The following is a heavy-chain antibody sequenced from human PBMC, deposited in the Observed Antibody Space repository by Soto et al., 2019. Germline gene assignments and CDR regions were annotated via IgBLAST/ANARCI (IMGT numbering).Heavy chain of an antibody. CDR2: ISGSGGST. V-gene: IGHV3-23*01. CDR3: AKRMYNDMRSGLDV. J-gene: IGHJ6*02. D-gene: IGHD1-1*01. CDR1: GFIFSSYA. Sequence: EVQLLESGGGLGQPGGSLRLSCEASGFIFSSYAISWGRQAPGKGLEWVSGISGSGGSTYYADSVRGRFTISRDNSKSTVYLQMNSRRVEDRAVYYFAKRMYNDMRSGLDVWGQGSTVTVSS.